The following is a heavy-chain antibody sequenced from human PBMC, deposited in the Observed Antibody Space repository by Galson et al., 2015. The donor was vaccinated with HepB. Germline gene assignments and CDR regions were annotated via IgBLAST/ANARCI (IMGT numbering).Heavy chain of an antibody. D-gene: IGHD6-19*01. CDR2: IYWDDDK. Sequence: PALVKPTQTLTLTCTFSGFSLSTSGVGVGWIRQPPGKALEWLALIYWDDDKRYSPSLKSRLTITKDTSKNQVVLTMTNMDPVDTATYYCALDSGGIAVALFDPWGQGTLVTVSS. CDR3: ALDSGGIAVALFDP. CDR1: GFSLSTSGVG. V-gene: IGHV2-5*02. J-gene: IGHJ5*02.